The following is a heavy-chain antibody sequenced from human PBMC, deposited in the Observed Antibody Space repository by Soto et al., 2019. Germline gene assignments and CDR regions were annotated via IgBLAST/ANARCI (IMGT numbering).Heavy chain of an antibody. CDR1: GYTFTSYD. CDR3: ARGFRSSSYFDY. D-gene: IGHD6-6*01. CDR2: MNPNSGNT. V-gene: IGHV1-8*01. Sequence: ASVKVSCKASGYTFTSYDINWVRQATGQGREWMGWMNPNSGNTGYAQKFQGRVTMTRNTSISTAYMELSSLRSEDTAVYYCARGFRSSSYFDYWGQGXLVTVYS. J-gene: IGHJ4*02.